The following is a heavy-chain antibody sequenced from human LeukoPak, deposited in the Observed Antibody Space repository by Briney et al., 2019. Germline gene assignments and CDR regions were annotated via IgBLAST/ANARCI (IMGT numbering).Heavy chain of an antibody. D-gene: IGHD3-9*01. CDR1: GYIFTTYF. Sequence: ASVKVSCKASGYIFTTYFIHWVRQAPGQGLEWMGWINPNNGDTNYVQKFQVRVTMTRDTSISTAYMELTRLRSDDTAVYYCAREGGYDILTGYQDYWGQGTLVTVSS. CDR3: AREGGYDILTGYQDY. J-gene: IGHJ4*02. V-gene: IGHV1-2*02. CDR2: INPNNGDT.